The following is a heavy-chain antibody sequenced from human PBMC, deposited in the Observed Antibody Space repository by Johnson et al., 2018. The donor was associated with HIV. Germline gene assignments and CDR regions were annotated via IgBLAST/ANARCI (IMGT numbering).Heavy chain of an antibody. Sequence: EQLVEAGGGLVQQGGSLRLSCAASGLIVRSNYMNWVRPAPGKGLAWVSVIYSGGCTYYSYSVLGRFTISRDTSKNTLYLQMNSLSGDDTAVYYFTRVSSTSWALDIWGQGTLVTVSS. D-gene: IGHD2-15*01. CDR3: TRVSSTSWALDI. V-gene: IGHV3-66*01. CDR1: GLIVRSNY. CDR2: IYSGGCT. J-gene: IGHJ3*02.